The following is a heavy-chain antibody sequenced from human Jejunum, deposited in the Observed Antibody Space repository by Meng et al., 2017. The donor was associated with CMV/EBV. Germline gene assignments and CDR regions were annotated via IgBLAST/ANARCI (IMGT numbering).Heavy chain of an antibody. Sequence: QVQLVPSGGEVKKPRASLKVSCKASGYTFTNYGITWVRQAPGQGLEWMGWISAYNGNTNYAQTLQGRVTMTTDTSTSTAYMELRSLRSDDTAVYYCARVEVGITSGDYWGQGTLVTVSS. CDR1: GYTFTNYG. J-gene: IGHJ4*02. CDR2: ISAYNGNT. CDR3: ARVEVGITSGDY. D-gene: IGHD1-26*01. V-gene: IGHV1-18*01.